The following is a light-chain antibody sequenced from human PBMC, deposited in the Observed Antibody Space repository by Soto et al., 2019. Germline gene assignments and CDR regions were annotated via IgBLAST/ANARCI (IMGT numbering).Light chain of an antibody. CDR3: QHYNSYSEA. J-gene: IGKJ1*01. Sequence: AIRMSQSPSSFSASTGDRVSITCRATQDIGTYLAWYQQIPGKAPKLLIYDASTLQTGVPSRFSGSGSGTDFTLTISYLQSEDFGTYYCQHYNSYSEAFGQGTKVDIK. CDR1: QDIGTY. V-gene: IGKV1-8*01. CDR2: DAS.